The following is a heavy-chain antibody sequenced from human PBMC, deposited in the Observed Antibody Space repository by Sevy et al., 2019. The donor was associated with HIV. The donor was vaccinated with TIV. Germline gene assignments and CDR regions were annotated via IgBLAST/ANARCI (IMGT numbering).Heavy chain of an antibody. V-gene: IGHV1-69*13. CDR2: IIPIFGTA. CDR3: AREWDRFTMIVVVILDY. D-gene: IGHD3-22*01. J-gene: IGHJ4*02. CDR1: GGTFSSYA. Sequence: ASVKVSCKASGGTFSSYAINWVRQAPGQGLEWMGRIIPIFGTANYAQKFQGRVTITADESTSTAYMELSSLRSEDTAVYYCAREWDRFTMIVVVILDYWGQGTLVTVSS.